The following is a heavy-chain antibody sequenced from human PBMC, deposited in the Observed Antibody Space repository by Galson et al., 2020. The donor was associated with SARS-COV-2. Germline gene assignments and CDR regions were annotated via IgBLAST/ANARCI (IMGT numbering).Heavy chain of an antibody. CDR3: ARTDVDTAMVTYFDY. Sequence: TGGSLRLSCAASGFTFSSYGMHWVRQAPGKGLEWVAVIWYDGSNKYYADSVKGRFTISRDNSKNTLYLQMNSLRAEDTAVYYCARTDVDTAMVTYFDYWGQGTLVTVSS. CDR1: GFTFSSYG. CDR2: IWYDGSNK. J-gene: IGHJ4*02. D-gene: IGHD5-18*01. V-gene: IGHV3-33*01.